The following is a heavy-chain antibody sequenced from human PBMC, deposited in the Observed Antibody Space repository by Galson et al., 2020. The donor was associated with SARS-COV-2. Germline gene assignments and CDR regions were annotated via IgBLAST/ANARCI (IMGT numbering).Heavy chain of an antibody. J-gene: IGHJ5*02. D-gene: IGHD6-19*01. V-gene: IGHV3-23*03. CDR1: GFTFSSYA. CDR3: AKDLNLAVEKWFDP. CDR2: IYSAGST. Sequence: GGSLRLSCAASGFTFSSYAMTWVRQAPGKGLEWVSTIYSAGSTYYADSAKGRFTISRDNSKNTLYLQMNSLRADDTAVYYCAKDLNLAVEKWFDPWGQGTLVTVSS.